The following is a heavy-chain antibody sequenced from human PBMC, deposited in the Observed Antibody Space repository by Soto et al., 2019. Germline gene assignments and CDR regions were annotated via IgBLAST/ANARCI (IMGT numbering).Heavy chain of an antibody. CDR2: IYTSWST. D-gene: IGHD2-8*01. Sequence: SSTXSLTCACAGGSIGIYYVSWIGHPAGKGLEWIGRIYTSWSTNYNPSLKSRVNISVDTSKNQFSLQLTSVTAADTAVYYCARDILNGSSYYATEVCGQGPTVNVS. CDR1: GGSIGIYY. CDR3: ARDILNGSSYYATEV. J-gene: IGHJ6*01. V-gene: IGHV4-4*07.